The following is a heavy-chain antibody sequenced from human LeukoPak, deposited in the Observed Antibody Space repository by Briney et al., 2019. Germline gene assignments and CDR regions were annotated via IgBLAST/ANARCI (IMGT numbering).Heavy chain of an antibody. CDR2: IYYSGST. Sequence: SETLSLTCSVSGGTISSNYWNWIRQPPGKRLEWIGHIYYSGSTNYNPSLKSRVTISVDTSKNQFFLKLSSVTVADTDVYDYGRGSSIWTGYQDPLYYFDSWRQGTLVTVSS. CDR1: GGTISSNY. CDR3: GRGSSIWTGYQDPLYYFDS. J-gene: IGHJ4*02. D-gene: IGHD3/OR15-3a*01. V-gene: IGHV4-59*01.